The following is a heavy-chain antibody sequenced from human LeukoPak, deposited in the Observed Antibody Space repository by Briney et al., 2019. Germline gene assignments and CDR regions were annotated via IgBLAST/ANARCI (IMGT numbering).Heavy chain of an antibody. Sequence: ASVKVSCKASGYTFTGYYMHWVRQAPGQGLEWMGWINPNSGGTNYAQKFQGRVTMTRDTSISTAYMELSRLRSDDTAVYYCARAPGYSSSWDFDYWGQGTLVTVSS. J-gene: IGHJ4*02. CDR3: ARAPGYSSSWDFDY. D-gene: IGHD6-13*01. CDR2: INPNSGGT. CDR1: GYTFTGYY. V-gene: IGHV1-2*02.